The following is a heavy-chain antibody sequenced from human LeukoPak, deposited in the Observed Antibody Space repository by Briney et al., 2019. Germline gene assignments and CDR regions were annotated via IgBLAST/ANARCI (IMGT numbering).Heavy chain of an antibody. D-gene: IGHD1-26*01. CDR1: GFTFYDYC. CDR3: ARDYVAGASLVFDY. CDR2: INWNGGST. Sequence: GGSLRLSCAAPGFTFYDYCMNWVRQAPGKGLEWGSGINWNGGSTGYADSVKGRFTISRDNAKNSLYLQMNSLRAEDTALYYCARDYVAGASLVFDYWGQGTLVTVSS. V-gene: IGHV3-20*04. J-gene: IGHJ4*02.